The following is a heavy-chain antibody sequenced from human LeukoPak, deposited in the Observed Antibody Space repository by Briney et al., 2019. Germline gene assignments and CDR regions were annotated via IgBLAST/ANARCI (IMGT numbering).Heavy chain of an antibody. D-gene: IGHD3-10*02. V-gene: IGHV1-18*01. Sequence: ASVKVSCKASGFTFTRYGISWVRQAPGQGLEWMGWISAYNGNTNYAQKLQGRVTMTTDTSTSTAYMELRSLRSDDTAVYYCARLSGVLNYYYYGMGVWGQGTTVTVSS. CDR3: ARLSGVLNYYYYGMGV. CDR1: GFTFTRYG. CDR2: ISAYNGNT. J-gene: IGHJ6*02.